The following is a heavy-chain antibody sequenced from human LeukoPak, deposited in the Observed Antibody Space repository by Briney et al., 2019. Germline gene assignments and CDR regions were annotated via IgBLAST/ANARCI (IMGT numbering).Heavy chain of an antibody. J-gene: IGHJ4*02. CDR2: ISDSDSGT. CDR1: GFTFSSYA. Sequence: GGSLRLSCAASGFTFSSYAMSWVRQAPGKGLEWVSAISDSDSGTYYADSVKGRFTISRDNSKNTLYLQMNSLRAEDTAVYYCAKIGCGGDCYTLADYWGQGTLVTVSS. V-gene: IGHV3-23*01. CDR3: AKIGCGGDCYTLADY. D-gene: IGHD2-21*02.